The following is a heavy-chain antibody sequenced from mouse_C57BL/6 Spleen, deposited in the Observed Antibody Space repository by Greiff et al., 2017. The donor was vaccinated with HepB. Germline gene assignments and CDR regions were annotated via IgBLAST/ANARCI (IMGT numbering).Heavy chain of an antibody. V-gene: IGHV2-5*01. Sequence: VQRVESGPGLVQPSQSLSITCTVSGFSLTRYGVHWVRQSPGKGLEWLGVIWRGGSTDYNAAFMSRLSITKDNSKSQVFFKMNSLQADDTAIYYGAKNRNYYGSSYEFDYWGQGTTLTVSS. CDR2: IWRGGST. CDR1: GFSLTRYG. D-gene: IGHD1-1*01. CDR3: AKNRNYYGSSYEFDY. J-gene: IGHJ2*01.